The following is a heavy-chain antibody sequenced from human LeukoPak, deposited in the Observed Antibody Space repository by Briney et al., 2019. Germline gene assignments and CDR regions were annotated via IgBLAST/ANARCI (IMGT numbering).Heavy chain of an antibody. J-gene: IGHJ4*02. Sequence: GASVKVSCEASGYNFTNYGITWVRQAPGQGLQWMGWISAYSGDTKCAHNVQGRVPLSTDISTRTAYMELRSLTSDDTATYFCARAPSFGDYGGDFWGQGTLVTVSS. D-gene: IGHD3-10*01. V-gene: IGHV1-18*01. CDR3: ARAPSFGDYGGDF. CDR1: GYNFTNYG. CDR2: ISAYSGDT.